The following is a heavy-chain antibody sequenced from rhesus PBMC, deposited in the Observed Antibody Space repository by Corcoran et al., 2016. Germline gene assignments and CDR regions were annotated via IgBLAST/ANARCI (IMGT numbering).Heavy chain of an antibody. Sequence: LQLQESGPGLVKPSETLSLTCAFSDEFILTDYWTWLRQAPGKGLEWIGYIDGRGGDLSYNPSLKMRVNLSVDTSKRQVSLKLTSVTSADAAVYYCVRGMWGKFYWDQGLLVTVSS. CDR3: VRGMWGKFY. V-gene: IGHV4S11*01. J-gene: IGHJ4*01. CDR1: DEFILTDY. CDR2: IDGRGGDL. D-gene: IGHD1-32*01.